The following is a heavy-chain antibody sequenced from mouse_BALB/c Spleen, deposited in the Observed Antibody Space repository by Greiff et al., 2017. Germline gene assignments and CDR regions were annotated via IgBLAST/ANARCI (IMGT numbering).Heavy chain of an antibody. CDR2: INPDSSTI. D-gene: IGHD2-14*01. CDR1: GFDFSRYW. Sequence: DVKLVESGGGLVQPGGSLKLSCAASGFDFSRYWMSWVRQAPGKGLKWIGEINPDSSTINYTPSLKDKFIISRDNAKNTLYLQMSKVRSEDTALYYCARPWYDEAAWFAYWGQGTLVTVSA. J-gene: IGHJ3*01. CDR3: ARPWYDEAAWFAY. V-gene: IGHV4-1*02.